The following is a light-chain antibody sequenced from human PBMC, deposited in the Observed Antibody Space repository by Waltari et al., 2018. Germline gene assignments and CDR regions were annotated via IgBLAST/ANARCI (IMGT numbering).Light chain of an antibody. CDR1: SSDVATYDL. V-gene: IGLV2-23*02. J-gene: IGLJ2*01. CDR2: EVT. CDR3: SSYAGHNTWI. Sequence: QSALTQPASVSGSPGQSITISCTGTSSDVATYDLVSWFQQHPGKAPKLIIYEVTKRPSGISDRFSGFKSGNVASLTISGLRAEDDTDYYCSSYAGHNTWIFGGGTKLTVL.